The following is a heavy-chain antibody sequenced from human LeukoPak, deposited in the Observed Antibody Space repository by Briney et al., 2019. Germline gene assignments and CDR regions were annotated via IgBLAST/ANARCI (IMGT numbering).Heavy chain of an antibody. V-gene: IGHV4-61*10. Sequence: SETLSLTCTVSGGSISSGSYCWSWIRQPAGKGLEWIGHIYSSGSTNYNPSLKSRVTISVDTSKNQFSLKLSSVTAADTAVYYCARDRDSSSWDAFDIWGQGTMVTVSS. J-gene: IGHJ3*02. D-gene: IGHD6-13*01. CDR1: GGSISSGSYC. CDR3: ARDRDSSSWDAFDI. CDR2: IYSSGST.